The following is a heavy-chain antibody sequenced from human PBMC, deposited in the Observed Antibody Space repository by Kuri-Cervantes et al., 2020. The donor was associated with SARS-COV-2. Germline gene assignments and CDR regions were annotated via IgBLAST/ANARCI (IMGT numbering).Heavy chain of an antibody. Sequence: LSCTVSGGSISSSSYYWSWIRQPAGKGLEWIGRIYTSGSTNYNPSLKSRVTMSVDTSKNQSSLKLSSVTAADTAVYYCARGEYYDFWSGYYTTYYYYGMDVCGQGIT. J-gene: IGHJ6*02. CDR1: GGSISSSSYY. D-gene: IGHD3-3*01. V-gene: IGHV4-61*02. CDR3: ARGEYYDFWSGYYTTYYYYGMDV. CDR2: IYTSGST.